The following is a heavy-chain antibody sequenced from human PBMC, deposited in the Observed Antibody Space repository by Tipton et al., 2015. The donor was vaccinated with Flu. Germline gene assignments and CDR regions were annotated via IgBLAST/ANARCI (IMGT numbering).Heavy chain of an antibody. CDR2: INSRSSYI. D-gene: IGHD3-9*01. CDR1: GFTFSIYS. CDR3: ARIFCPGSDCYTLDGMDV. J-gene: IGHJ6*02. V-gene: IGHV3-21*06. Sequence: SLRLSCGASGFTFSIYSMNWVRQAPGKGLEWVSSINSRSSYIYYADSVKGRFTISRDNAKNSLFLQMNGLRAEDTAVYYCARIFCPGSDCYTLDGMDVWGQGTTVTVSS.